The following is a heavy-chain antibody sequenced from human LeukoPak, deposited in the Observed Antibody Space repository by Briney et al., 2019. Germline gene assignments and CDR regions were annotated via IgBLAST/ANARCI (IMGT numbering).Heavy chain of an antibody. CDR3: ARAIAEAGADS. CDR2: INSDGYSI. Sequence: GGSLRLSCAGTGFTFSAYWMHWVRQAPGKGPVWLARINSDGYSISYADSVKGRFTISRDNAKKTLYLQMNTLRAEDTAMYYCARAIAEAGADSWGQGTLVTVSS. J-gene: IGHJ4*02. D-gene: IGHD6-19*01. CDR1: GFTFSAYW. V-gene: IGHV3-74*01.